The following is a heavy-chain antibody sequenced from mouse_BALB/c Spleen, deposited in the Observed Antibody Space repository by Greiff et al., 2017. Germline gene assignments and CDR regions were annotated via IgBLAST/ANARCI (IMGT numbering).Heavy chain of an antibody. CDR1: GYSFTSYY. J-gene: IGHJ3*01. V-gene: IGHV1S135*01. Sequence: EVQLQQSGPELMKPGASVKISCKASGYSFTSYYMHWVKQSHGKSLEWIGYIDPFNGGTSYNQKFKGKATLTVDKSSSTAYMHLSSLTSEDSAVYYCARLDYDGGFAYWGQGTLVTVSA. CDR3: ARLDYDGGFAY. CDR2: IDPFNGGT. D-gene: IGHD2-4*01.